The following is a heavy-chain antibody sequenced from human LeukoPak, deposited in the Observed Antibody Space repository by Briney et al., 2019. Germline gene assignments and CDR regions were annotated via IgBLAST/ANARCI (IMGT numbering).Heavy chain of an antibody. J-gene: IGHJ4*02. V-gene: IGHV4-59*01. Sequence: PSETLSLTCTVSGGSNSGYYWSWIRQPPGKGLDWIGYIYYSGSTNYNPSLKSRVTILLDTSKNHFSLKLSSVTAADTAVYYCARVRKGTSGYYSLDYWGQGTLVTVSS. CDR2: IYYSGST. D-gene: IGHD3-22*01. CDR1: GGSNSGYY. CDR3: ARVRKGTSGYYSLDY.